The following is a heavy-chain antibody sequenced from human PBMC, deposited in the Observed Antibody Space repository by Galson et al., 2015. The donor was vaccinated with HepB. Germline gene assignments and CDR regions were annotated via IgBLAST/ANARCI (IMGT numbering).Heavy chain of an antibody. J-gene: IGHJ3*02. Sequence: TLSLTCTVSGGSISSGGYYWSWIRQHPGKGLEWIGYIYYSGSTYYNPSLKSRVTISVDTSKNLFSLKLSSVTAADTAVYYCAREEEDSGSYFWHGGAFDIWGQGTMVTVSS. CDR1: GGSISSGGYY. CDR3: AREEEDSGSYFWHGGAFDI. D-gene: IGHD1-26*01. V-gene: IGHV4-31*03. CDR2: IYYSGST.